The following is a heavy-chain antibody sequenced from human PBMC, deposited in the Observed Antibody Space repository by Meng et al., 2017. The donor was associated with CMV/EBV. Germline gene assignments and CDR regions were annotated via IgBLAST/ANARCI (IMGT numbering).Heavy chain of an antibody. CDR3: VKFFRWDQPDDAFDI. CDR2: IENDGSNK. V-gene: IGHV3-30*02. CDR1: GFTLRRYG. J-gene: IGHJ3*02. Sequence: GESLKISCAASGFTLRRYGMDWVRQGPGKGLEWVTFIENDGSNKYYADSVKGRFTISRDNFKNTVHLQINSLRAEDTALYYCVKFFRWDQPDDAFDIWGHGTMVTVSS. D-gene: IGHD1-26*01.